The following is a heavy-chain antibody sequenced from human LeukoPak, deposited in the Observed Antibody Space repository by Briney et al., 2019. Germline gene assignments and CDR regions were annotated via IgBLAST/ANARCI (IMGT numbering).Heavy chain of an antibody. V-gene: IGHV1-2*02. J-gene: IGHJ6*02. D-gene: IGHD7-27*01. CDR1: GYTFTGFY. CDR2: IYSDSGDT. Sequence: GASVKVSCKASGYTFTGFYIHWVRQAPGQGLEWMGWIYSDSGDTNYAQKFQGRVTMTRDTSISTAYMELSRLRSDDTAVYYCARGPPPHQTGDGPDYYYYYGMDVWGQGTTVTVSS. CDR3: ARGPPPHQTGDGPDYYYYYGMDV.